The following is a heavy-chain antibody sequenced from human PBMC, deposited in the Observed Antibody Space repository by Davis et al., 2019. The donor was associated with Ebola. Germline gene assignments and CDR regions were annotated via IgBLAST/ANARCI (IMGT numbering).Heavy chain of an antibody. CDR1: GFSFSSYE. CDR3: TRDKDGTSSAYDY. CDR2: IMRSGSSI. D-gene: IGHD6-6*01. V-gene: IGHV3-48*03. J-gene: IGHJ4*02. Sequence: PGGSLRLSCAASGFSFSSYEMNWVRQAPGKGLEWIAYIMRSGSSIHYAASVEGRFTISRDDAKNSLYLQMNSLRAEDTAVYYCTRDKDGTSSAYDYWGQGTLVTVSS.